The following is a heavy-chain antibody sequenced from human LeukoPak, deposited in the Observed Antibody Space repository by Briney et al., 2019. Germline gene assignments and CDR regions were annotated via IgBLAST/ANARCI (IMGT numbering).Heavy chain of an antibody. Sequence: SETLSLTCTVSGSISSDYWSWIRQPPGKGREWIGYMYTSGSTNYNPSLKSRVTISVDTSKNQFSLDLTSVTAADTAVYYCAKQKCTSTSCLTKNAFDIWGQGTMVTVSS. J-gene: IGHJ3*02. CDR3: AKQKCTSTSCLTKNAFDI. CDR1: GSISSDY. CDR2: MYTSGST. D-gene: IGHD2-2*01. V-gene: IGHV4-4*09.